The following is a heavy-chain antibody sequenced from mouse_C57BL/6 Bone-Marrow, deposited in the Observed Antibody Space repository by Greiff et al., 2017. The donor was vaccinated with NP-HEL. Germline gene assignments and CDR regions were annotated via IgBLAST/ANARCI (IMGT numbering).Heavy chain of an antibody. J-gene: IGHJ3*01. D-gene: IGHD2-4*01. CDR3: TGLDYGGSWFAY. CDR2: IRLKSDNYAT. Sequence: EVKVEESGGGLVQPGGSMKLSCVASGFTFSNYWMNWVRQSPEKGLEWVAQIRLKSDNYATHYAESVKGRFTISRDDSKSSVYLQMNNLRAEDTGIYYCTGLDYGGSWFAYWGQGTLVTVSA. V-gene: IGHV6-3*01. CDR1: GFTFSNYW.